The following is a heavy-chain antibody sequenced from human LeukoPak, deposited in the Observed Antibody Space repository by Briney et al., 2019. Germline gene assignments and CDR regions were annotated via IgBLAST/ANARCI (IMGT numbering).Heavy chain of an antibody. CDR1: GFIFSSVW. V-gene: IGHV3-15*01. CDR3: TTADYYDFWSGYSTFDY. Sequence: GGPLRLSCAASGFIFSSVWMNWVRQAPGKGLEWVGRIKSKTDGGTTDYAAPVKGRFSISRDDSKNTLSQQMNSLKTEDTAVYYCTTADYYDFWSGYSTFDYWGQGALVTVSS. CDR2: IKSKTDGGTT. D-gene: IGHD3-3*01. J-gene: IGHJ4*02.